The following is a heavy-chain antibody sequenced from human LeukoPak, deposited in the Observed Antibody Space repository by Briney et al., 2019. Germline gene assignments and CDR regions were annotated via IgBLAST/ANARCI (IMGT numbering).Heavy chain of an antibody. Sequence: GGSLRLSCAASGFTFSSYGMHWVRQAPGKGLEWVAFIRYDGSNKYYADSVKGRFTISRDNSKNTLYLQMNSLRAEDTAVYYCAKDRGIEMATIFYFDYWGQGTLVTVSS. D-gene: IGHD5-24*01. V-gene: IGHV3-30*02. J-gene: IGHJ4*02. CDR2: IRYDGSNK. CDR1: GFTFSSYG. CDR3: AKDRGIEMATIFYFDY.